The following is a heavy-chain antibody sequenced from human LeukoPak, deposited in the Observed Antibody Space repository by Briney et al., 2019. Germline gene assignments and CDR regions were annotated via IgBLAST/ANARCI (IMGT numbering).Heavy chain of an antibody. Sequence: SETLSLTCTVSGGSISSSSYYWGWIRQPPGKGLEWIGSIYYSGSTYYNPSLKSRVTISVDTSKNQFSLKLSSVTAADTAVYYCARSEIAARHFDYWGQGTLVTVSS. V-gene: IGHV4-39*01. J-gene: IGHJ4*02. D-gene: IGHD6-6*01. CDR1: GGSISSSSYY. CDR2: IYYSGST. CDR3: ARSEIAARHFDY.